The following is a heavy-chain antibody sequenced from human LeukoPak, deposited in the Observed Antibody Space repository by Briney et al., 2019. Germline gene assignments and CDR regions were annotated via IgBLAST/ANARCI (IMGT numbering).Heavy chain of an antibody. CDR2: IKQDGSER. CDR3: ARDRRLHYYDSSGPLGYDYHSMDV. V-gene: IGHV3-7*01. J-gene: IGHJ6*02. Sequence: GGSLRLSCVVSGLIFGDCWMSWVRQAPGKGLEWVANIKQDGSERYYVDSVKGRFTISRGNAKNSVYLQMNSLRADDTAVYYCARDRRLHYYDSSGPLGYDYHSMDVWGQGTTVIVSS. CDR1: GLIFGDCW. D-gene: IGHD3-22*01.